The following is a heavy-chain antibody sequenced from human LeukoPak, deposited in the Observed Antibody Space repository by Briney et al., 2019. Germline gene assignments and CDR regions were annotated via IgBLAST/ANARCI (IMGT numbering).Heavy chain of an antibody. CDR2: IKQDGGEK. CDR1: GFTFSNYW. D-gene: IGHD6-6*01. CDR3: ARHFRAYSSSSGYFDY. V-gene: IGHV3-7*01. J-gene: IGHJ4*02. Sequence: GGSLRLSCAASGFTFSNYWMTWVRQAPGKGLELVANIKQDGGEKYHVDSVKGLFTISRDNAKNSLYLQMNSLRAEDTAVYYCARHFRAYSSSSGYFDYWGQGTLVTVSS.